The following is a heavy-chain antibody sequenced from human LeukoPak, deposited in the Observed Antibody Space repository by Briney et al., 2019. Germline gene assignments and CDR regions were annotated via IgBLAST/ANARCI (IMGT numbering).Heavy chain of an antibody. CDR3: AKDLGYTTYGYYFDY. D-gene: IGHD4-11*01. J-gene: IGHJ4*02. CDR1: GFTFSSYA. CDR2: IGAGGTFT. V-gene: IGHV3-23*01. Sequence: PGGSLRLFCTASGFTFSSYAMNWVRQAPGKGLEWVSGIGAGGTFTYYADSVKGRFTISRDNPRNTLYLQMNSLRADDTAVYYCAKDLGYTTYGYYFDYWGQGTLVTVSS.